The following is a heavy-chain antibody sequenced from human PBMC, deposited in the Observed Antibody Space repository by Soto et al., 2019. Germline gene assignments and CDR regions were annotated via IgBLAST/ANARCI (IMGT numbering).Heavy chain of an antibody. D-gene: IGHD6-6*01. V-gene: IGHV3-23*01. J-gene: IGHJ6*02. CDR3: AKDKGSSWAYSYYGMDV. CDR1: GFTFSSYA. Sequence: EVQLLESGGGLVQPGGSLRLSCAASGFTFSSYAMSWVRQAPGKGLEWVSAISGSGGSTYYADSVKGRFTISRDNSKNTLYLQMNGLRAEDTALYYCAKDKGSSWAYSYYGMDVWGQGTTVTVSS. CDR2: ISGSGGST.